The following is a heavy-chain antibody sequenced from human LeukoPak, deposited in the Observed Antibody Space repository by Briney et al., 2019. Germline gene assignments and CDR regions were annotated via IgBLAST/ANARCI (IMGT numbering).Heavy chain of an antibody. Sequence: GGSLRLSCAASGFTFSPYLMHWARQVPGKGLVWVSDINSDGTITHYADSVKGRFTVSRDNAQDTLYLQMNSLRAEDTAVYYCARGTALQDYWGQGTLVTVSS. CDR1: GFTFSPYL. V-gene: IGHV3-74*01. J-gene: IGHJ4*02. D-gene: IGHD2-2*02. CDR2: INSDGTIT. CDR3: ARGTALQDY.